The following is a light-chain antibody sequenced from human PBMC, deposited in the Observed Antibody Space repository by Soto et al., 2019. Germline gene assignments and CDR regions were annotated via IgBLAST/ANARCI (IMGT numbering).Light chain of an antibody. Sequence: EIVMTQYPATLRVTPGEPTSISCRSSRSLLHSNGYNYLDWYLQKPGQSPQLMIYLGSNRASGVPDRFSGSGSGTDFTLKISRVEAEYVGVYYCMQPLQSWTFGQGTKVDI. CDR2: LGS. CDR1: RSLLHSNGYNY. V-gene: IGKV2-28*01. J-gene: IGKJ1*01. CDR3: MQPLQSWT.